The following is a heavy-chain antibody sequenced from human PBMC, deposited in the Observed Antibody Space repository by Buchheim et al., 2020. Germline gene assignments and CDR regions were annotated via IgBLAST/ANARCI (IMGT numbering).Heavy chain of an antibody. CDR2: TSYDGSVK. V-gene: IGHV3-30*03. CDR1: GFTFSVYA. J-gene: IGHJ4*02. CDR3: ARSPGGNYEAYFDY. Sequence: QVQLVESGGGVVQPGRSLRLSCAESGFTFSVYAMHWVRQAPGKGLEWVAVTSYDGSVKHYADSVKGRFTISRDNSKNNLYLEMNSLRLDDTSVYYCARSPGGNYEAYFDYWGQG. D-gene: IGHD1-26*01.